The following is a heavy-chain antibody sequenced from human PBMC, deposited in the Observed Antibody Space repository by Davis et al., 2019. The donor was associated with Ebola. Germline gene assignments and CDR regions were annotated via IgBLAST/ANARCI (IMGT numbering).Heavy chain of an antibody. D-gene: IGHD6-19*01. CDR1: GGSFSTYY. CDR2: IYYSGTT. Sequence: MPSETLSLTCTVSGGSFSTYYWSWVRQPPGKGLERVGYIYYSGTTHYNPSLRGRVTISVDTSKKHFSLKLGSVTAADTAVYYCARGSQWLGPDYWGQGTLVTVSP. CDR3: ARGSQWLGPDY. V-gene: IGHV4-59*01. J-gene: IGHJ4*02.